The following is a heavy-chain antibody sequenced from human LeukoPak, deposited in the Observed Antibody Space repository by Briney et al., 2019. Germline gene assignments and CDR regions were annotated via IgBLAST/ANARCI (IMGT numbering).Heavy chain of an antibody. V-gene: IGHV1-69*05. CDR1: GGTFSSYA. CDR3: ARVGEYDFWSGYSPMDV. CDR2: IIPIFGTA. Sequence: ASVKVSCKASGGTFSSYAISWVRQAPGQGLEWMGGIIPIFGTANYAQKFQGRVTITTDESTSTAYMELSSLRSEDTAVYYCARVGEYDFWSGYSPMDVWGKGTTVTVSS. J-gene: IGHJ6*03. D-gene: IGHD3-3*01.